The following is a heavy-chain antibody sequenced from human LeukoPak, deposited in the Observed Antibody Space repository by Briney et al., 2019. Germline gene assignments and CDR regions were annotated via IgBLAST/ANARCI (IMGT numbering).Heavy chain of an antibody. Sequence: GGSLRLSCAASGFTFNDYDMNWVRQAPGKGLEWVSGISWNSSSIGYADSVKGRFTISRHNAKLSLYLQMNSLRSDDTSLYYCAKAILDMTTVTSFYYWGQGTLVTVSS. J-gene: IGHJ4*02. CDR2: ISWNSSSI. CDR3: AKAILDMTTVTSFYY. V-gene: IGHV3-9*01. CDR1: GFTFNDYD. D-gene: IGHD4-17*01.